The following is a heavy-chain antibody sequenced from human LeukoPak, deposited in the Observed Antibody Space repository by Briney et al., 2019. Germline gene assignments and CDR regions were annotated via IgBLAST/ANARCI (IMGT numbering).Heavy chain of an antibody. Sequence: SETPSLTCTVSGGSITSDTYYWHWIRQPAGKGLEWIVHISNTGRTHYNPSLKSRLPISLNTSKNQFSLKLSSVTAADTAVYYCARDLFVVNRRVAFDIWGQGTMVTVSS. V-gene: IGHV4-61*09. D-gene: IGHD4-23*01. CDR3: ARDLFVVNRRVAFDI. CDR2: ISNTGRT. J-gene: IGHJ3*02. CDR1: GGSITSDTYY.